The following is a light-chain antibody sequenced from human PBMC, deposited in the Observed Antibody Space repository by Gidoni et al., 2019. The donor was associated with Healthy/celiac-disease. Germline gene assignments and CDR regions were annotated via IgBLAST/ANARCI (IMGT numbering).Light chain of an antibody. CDR3: QQSYSTPLRIT. V-gene: IGKV1-39*01. CDR2: AAS. J-gene: IGKJ5*01. CDR1: QSISSY. Sequence: DIQMNQSPSSLSASVGDRVTITCRASQSISSYLNWYQQKPGKAPKLLIYAASSLQSGVPSRFSGSGSGTDFTLTISSLQPEDFATYYCQQSYSTPLRITFGQGTRLEIK.